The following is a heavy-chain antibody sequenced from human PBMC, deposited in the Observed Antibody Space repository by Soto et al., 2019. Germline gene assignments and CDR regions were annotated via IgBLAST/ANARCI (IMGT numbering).Heavy chain of an antibody. CDR3: AKDRNRYDSSGYYYRH. D-gene: IGHD3-22*01. CDR1: GFTFSSYA. CDR2: ISGSGGST. J-gene: IGHJ4*02. Sequence: GGSLRLSCAAPGFTFSSYAMSWVRQAPGKGLEWVSAISGSGGSTYYADSVKGRFTISRDNSKNTLYLQMNSLRAEDTAVYYCAKDRNRYDSSGYYYRHWGQGTLVTVSS. V-gene: IGHV3-23*01.